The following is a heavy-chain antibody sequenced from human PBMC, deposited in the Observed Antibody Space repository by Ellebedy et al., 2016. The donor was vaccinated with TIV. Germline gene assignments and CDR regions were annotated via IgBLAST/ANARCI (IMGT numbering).Heavy chain of an antibody. CDR1: GYTFTGYG. CDR3: ARHLESRWLIHGGDY. D-gene: IGHD3-16*01. V-gene: IGHV1-18*04. CDR2: INPYNGNT. Sequence: AASVKVSCKASGYTFTGYGISWVRQAPGQGLEWMGWINPYNGNTTYAQKYQGRVTMTTDSSTRTSYMELSSLTSDDTAIYYCARHLESRWLIHGGDYWGQGSLVTVSS. J-gene: IGHJ4*02.